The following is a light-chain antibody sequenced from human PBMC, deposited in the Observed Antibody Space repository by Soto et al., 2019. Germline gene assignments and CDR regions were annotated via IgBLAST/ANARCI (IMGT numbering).Light chain of an antibody. J-gene: IGKJ2*01. Sequence: EIVLTQSPATLSLSPGERATLSCRASQSVSSYLAWYQQKPGQAPRRLIYDASNRATGIPARFSGSGSGTDFTLTISSREPEDFAVYYCQQRSNWYTFGQGTKLEIK. V-gene: IGKV3-11*01. CDR1: QSVSSY. CDR3: QQRSNWYT. CDR2: DAS.